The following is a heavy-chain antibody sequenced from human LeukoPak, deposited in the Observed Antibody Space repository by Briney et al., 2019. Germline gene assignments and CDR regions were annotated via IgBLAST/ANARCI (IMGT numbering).Heavy chain of an antibody. Sequence: SETLSLTCTVSGGSISSYYWSWIRQPPGKGLEWIGYIYYSGSTNYNPSLKSRVAISVDTSKNQFSLKLSSVTAADTAVYYCASYDYGGLDYWGQGTLVTVSS. V-gene: IGHV4-59*08. CDR3: ASYDYGGLDY. D-gene: IGHD4-17*01. CDR1: GGSISSYY. CDR2: IYYSGST. J-gene: IGHJ4*02.